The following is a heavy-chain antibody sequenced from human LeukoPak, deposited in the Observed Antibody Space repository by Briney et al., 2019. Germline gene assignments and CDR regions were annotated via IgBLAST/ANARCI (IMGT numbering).Heavy chain of an antibody. J-gene: IGHJ4*02. D-gene: IGHD4-23*01. Sequence: PGGSLRLSCAASGFTFDDYAMHWVRQAPGKGLEWVSGISWNSGNIGYADSVKGRFTISRDNAKNSLYLQMNSLRPEDTALYYCAKDRGDYGDKYYYFDYWGQGTLVTVSS. V-gene: IGHV3-9*01. CDR2: ISWNSGNI. CDR3: AKDRGDYGDKYYYFDY. CDR1: GFTFDDYA.